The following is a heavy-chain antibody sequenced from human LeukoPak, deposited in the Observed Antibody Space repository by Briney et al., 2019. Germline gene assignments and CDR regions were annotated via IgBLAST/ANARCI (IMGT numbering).Heavy chain of an antibody. D-gene: IGHD2-2*01. J-gene: IGHJ3*02. Sequence: AAVKVSCKASGYTFTSNGISWVRQAPGPGIEWMGWISAYNGNTSYAQKIQCRVIMTTDTSTSTAYMELRSLRSDDTAVYYCAREEEQVVVVPAAHDAFDIWGQGTMVTVSS. V-gene: IGHV1-18*01. CDR1: GYTFTSNG. CDR3: AREEEQVVVVPAAHDAFDI. CDR2: ISAYNGNT.